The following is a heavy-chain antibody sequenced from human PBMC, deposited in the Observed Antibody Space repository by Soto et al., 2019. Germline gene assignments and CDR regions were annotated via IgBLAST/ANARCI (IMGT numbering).Heavy chain of an antibody. J-gene: IGHJ1*01. Sequence: PGESLKISCKGSGHSFTSYWISWVRQMPGKGLEWMGRIDPTDSYTNYSPSFQGHVTISADKSISTAYLQWSSLKASDTAMYYCARPVASPGSAPPYEYFQHWGQGTLVTVSS. CDR2: IDPTDSYT. CDR3: ARPVASPGSAPPYEYFQH. CDR1: GHSFTSYW. D-gene: IGHD1-26*01. V-gene: IGHV5-10-1*01.